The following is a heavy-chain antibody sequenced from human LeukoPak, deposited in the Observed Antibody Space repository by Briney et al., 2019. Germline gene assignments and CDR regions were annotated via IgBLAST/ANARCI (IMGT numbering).Heavy chain of an antibody. CDR2: INHSGST. Sequence: SETLSLTCAVYGGSFSGYYWSWLRQPPGKGLEWIGEINHSGSTNYNPSLKSRVTISVDTSKNQFSLKLSSVTAADTAVYYCARGRKRSSGVFVYGMDVWGQGTTVTVSS. CDR3: ARGRKRSSGVFVYGMDV. V-gene: IGHV4-34*01. J-gene: IGHJ6*02. CDR1: GGSFSGYY. D-gene: IGHD3-10*01.